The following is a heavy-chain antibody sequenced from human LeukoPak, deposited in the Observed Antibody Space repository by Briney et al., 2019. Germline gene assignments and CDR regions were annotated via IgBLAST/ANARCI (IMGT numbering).Heavy chain of an antibody. J-gene: IGHJ5*02. CDR1: GGSFSGYY. Sequence: PSETLSLTCAVYGGSFSGYYWSWIRQPPGKGLEWIGEINHSGSTNYNPSLKSRVTISVDTSKSQFSLKLSSVTAADTAVYYCATVVPAATYADWFDPWGQGTLVTVSS. D-gene: IGHD2-2*01. CDR3: ATVVPAATYADWFDP. V-gene: IGHV4-34*01. CDR2: INHSGST.